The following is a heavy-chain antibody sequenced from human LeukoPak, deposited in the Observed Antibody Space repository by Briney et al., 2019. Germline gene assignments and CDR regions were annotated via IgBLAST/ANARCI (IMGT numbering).Heavy chain of an antibody. CDR2: IYYSRST. V-gene: IGHV4-59*01. D-gene: IGHD5-24*01. CDR3: ARARRDGYNFYYYGMDV. Sequence: PSETLSLTCTVSGGSISSYYWSWIRQPPGKGLEWIGYIYYSRSTNYNPSLKSRVTISVDTSKNQFSLKLSSVTAADTAVYYCARARRDGYNFYYYGMDVWGQGTTVTVSS. J-gene: IGHJ6*02. CDR1: GGSISSYY.